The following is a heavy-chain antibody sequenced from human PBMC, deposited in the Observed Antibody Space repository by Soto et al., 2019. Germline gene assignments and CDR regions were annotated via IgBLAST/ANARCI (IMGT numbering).Heavy chain of an antibody. CDR1: GFSFSSYS. J-gene: IGHJ4*02. CDR3: ARHYGGYYFDY. V-gene: IGHV3-21*01. D-gene: IGHD3-10*01. Sequence: GGSLRLSCAASGFSFSSYSMNWVRQAPGKGLEWVSSISSSSGDIYHADSVKGRFTISRDNAKNSLYLQLNSLRVEDTAVYYCARHYGGYYFDYWGKGTLVTVS. CDR2: ISSSSGDI.